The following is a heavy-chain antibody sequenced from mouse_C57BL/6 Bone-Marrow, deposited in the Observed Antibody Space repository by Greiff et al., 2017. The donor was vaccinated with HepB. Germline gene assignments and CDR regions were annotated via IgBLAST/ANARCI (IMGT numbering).Heavy chain of an antibody. CDR1: GYTFTNYW. CDR2: IYPGGGYT. Sequence: QVQLKESGAELVRPGTSVKMSCKASGYTFTNYWIGWAKQRPGHGLEWIGDIYPGGGYTNYNEKFKGKATLTADTSSSTAYMQFSSLTSEDSAIYYCARLTTVVATGGYFDVWGTGTTVTVSS. D-gene: IGHD1-1*01. CDR3: ARLTTVVATGGYFDV. V-gene: IGHV1-63*01. J-gene: IGHJ1*03.